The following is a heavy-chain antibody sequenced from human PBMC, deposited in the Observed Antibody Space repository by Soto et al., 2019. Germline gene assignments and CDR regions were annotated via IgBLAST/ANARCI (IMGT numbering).Heavy chain of an antibody. D-gene: IGHD3-3*01. Sequence: EVRLLESGGGFVRPGGSLRLACSASGFTFDTHAMAWVRQAPGKGLEWVASISATGFSNYHADSMKGRITISRDNSNNTVYFRMKTLRAEATAVYNCAMVSAFDFWSGHFVFGWFDSWGQGTEVTVCS. CDR2: ISATGFSN. CDR1: GFTFDTHA. CDR3: AMVSAFDFWSGHFVFGWFDS. J-gene: IGHJ5*01. V-gene: IGHV3-23*01.